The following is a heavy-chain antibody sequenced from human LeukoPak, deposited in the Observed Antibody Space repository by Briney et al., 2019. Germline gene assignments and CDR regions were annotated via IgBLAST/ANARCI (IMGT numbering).Heavy chain of an antibody. CDR2: IDKKDKGYATAT. J-gene: IGHJ5*02. CDR3: RDSGTYNWFDP. V-gene: IGHV3-73*01. Sequence: PGGSLRPSCAASGFTFSGSAIHWVRQSYGKGMAWVGQIDKKDKGYATATAYAASVKGRFNISRDNSINTAYLQMKSLKTEDTALYCTRDSGTYNWFDPWGQGTLVTVSS. CDR1: GFTFSGSA. D-gene: IGHD1-26*01.